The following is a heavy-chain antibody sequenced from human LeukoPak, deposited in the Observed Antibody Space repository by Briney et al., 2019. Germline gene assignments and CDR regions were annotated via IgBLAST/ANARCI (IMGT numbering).Heavy chain of an antibody. CDR2: ISSSGSTI. V-gene: IGHV3-11*01. J-gene: IGHJ3*02. Sequence: GGSLRLSCAASGFTFSDYCMSWIRQAPGKGLEWASYISSSGSTIYYADSVKGRFTISRDNAKNSLYLQMNSLRAEDTAVYYCAGEAYDYVWGSYRPGAFDIWGQGTMVTVSS. CDR3: AGEAYDYVWGSYRPGAFDI. CDR1: GFTFSDYC. D-gene: IGHD3-16*02.